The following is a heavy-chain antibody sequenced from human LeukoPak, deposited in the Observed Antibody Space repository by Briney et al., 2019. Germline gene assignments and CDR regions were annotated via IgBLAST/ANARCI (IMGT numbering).Heavy chain of an antibody. CDR3: TTDIAAAGTYYYYYYGMDV. CDR1: GFTFSNAW. V-gene: IGHV3-15*01. D-gene: IGHD6-13*01. CDR2: IKSKTDGGTT. J-gene: IGHJ6*02. Sequence: NPGGSPRLSCAASGFTFSNAWMSWVRQAPGKGLEWVGRIKSKTDGGTTDYAAPVKGRFTISRDDSKNTLYLQMNSLKTEDTAVYYCTTDIAAAGTYYYYYYGMDVWGQGTTVTVSS.